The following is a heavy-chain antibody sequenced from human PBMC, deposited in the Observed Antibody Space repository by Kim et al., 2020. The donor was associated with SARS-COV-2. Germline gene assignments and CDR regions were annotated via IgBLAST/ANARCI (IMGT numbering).Heavy chain of an antibody. CDR3: ARDRSCRGGSCWGT. CDR2: IYSGGST. J-gene: IGHJ4*02. D-gene: IGHD2-15*01. V-gene: IGHV3-53*01. Sequence: GGSLRLSCAASGFSVTSNFMTWVRQAPGKGLEWVSLIYSGGSTYYADSVKGRFTISRDNSKNTLYLQMNSLRADDTAVYYCARDRSCRGGSCWGTWGQGTLVTVSS. CDR1: GFSVTSNF.